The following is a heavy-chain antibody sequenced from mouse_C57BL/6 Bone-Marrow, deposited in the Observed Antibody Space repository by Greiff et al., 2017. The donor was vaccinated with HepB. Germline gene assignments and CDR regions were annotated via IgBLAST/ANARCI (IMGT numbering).Heavy chain of an antibody. V-gene: IGHV1-66*01. D-gene: IGHD1-1*01. J-gene: IGHJ2*01. CDR3: ARSPHYGSSAYFDY. CDR2: IYPGSGNT. Sequence: QVQLQQSGPELVKPGASVKISCKASGYSFTSYYIHWVKQRPGQGLEWIGWIYPGSGNTKYNEKFKGKATLTADTSSSTAYMQLSSLTSEDSAVYYCARSPHYGSSAYFDYWGQGTTLTVSS. CDR1: GYSFTSYY.